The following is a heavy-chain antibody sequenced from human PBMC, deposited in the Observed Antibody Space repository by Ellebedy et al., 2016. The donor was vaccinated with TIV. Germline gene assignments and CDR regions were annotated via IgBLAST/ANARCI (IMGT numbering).Heavy chain of an antibody. Sequence: GESLKISXAASGFTFSSYAMNWVRQAPGKGLEWVSAVSGNGADTYYADSVKGRFTISRDNNRKSLYLEINSLRADDTAVYYCARDREIWFDYWGQGALVNVSS. J-gene: IGHJ4*02. V-gene: IGHV3-23*01. CDR2: VSGNGADT. D-gene: IGHD2/OR15-2a*01. CDR1: GFTFSSYA. CDR3: ARDREIWFDY.